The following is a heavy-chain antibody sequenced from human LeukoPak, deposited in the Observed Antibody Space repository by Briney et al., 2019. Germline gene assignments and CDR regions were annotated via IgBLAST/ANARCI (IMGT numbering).Heavy chain of an antibody. Sequence: SETLSLTCTVSGGSISSYYWSWIRQPPGKGLEWVGYIYNTGSTYYNPSLQSRVTISVDTSKNHFSLKLSSVTAADTAVYYCARSPPSSSYGMDVWGQGTTVTVSS. CDR3: ARSPPSSSYGMDV. CDR1: GGSISSYY. CDR2: IYNTGST. V-gene: IGHV4-59*01. J-gene: IGHJ6*02.